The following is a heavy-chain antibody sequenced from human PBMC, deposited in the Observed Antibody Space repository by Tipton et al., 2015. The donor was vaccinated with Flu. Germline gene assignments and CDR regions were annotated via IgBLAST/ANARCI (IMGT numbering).Heavy chain of an antibody. D-gene: IGHD3-9*01. V-gene: IGHV4-39*07. CDR3: AKEGSYNILTNYYNKGVDP. CDR2: IYYSGTT. J-gene: IGHJ5*02. CDR1: GGSISSYTYY. Sequence: TLSLTCTVSGGSISSYTYYWGWIRQSPGTGLEWIGSIYYSGTTYYNPSLKSRVTMSIDTSKNQFSLKVTSVTAADTAVYYCAKEGSYNILTNYYNKGVDPWGQGTLVIVSS.